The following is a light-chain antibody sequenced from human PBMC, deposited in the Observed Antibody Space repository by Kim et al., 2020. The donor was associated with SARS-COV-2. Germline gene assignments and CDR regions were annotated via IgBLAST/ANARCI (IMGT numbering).Light chain of an antibody. CDR2: EVT. J-gene: IGLJ1*01. CDR1: SSDVGAYNY. V-gene: IGLV2-8*01. Sequence: QSALTQPPSASGSPGQSVTISCTGTSSDVGAYNYVSWYQQHPGKVPKLMIYEVTKRPSGVPDRFSGSKSGNTASLTISGLHAEDEADYYCSSYAGSDNYVFGTGTKVTVL. CDR3: SSYAGSDNYV.